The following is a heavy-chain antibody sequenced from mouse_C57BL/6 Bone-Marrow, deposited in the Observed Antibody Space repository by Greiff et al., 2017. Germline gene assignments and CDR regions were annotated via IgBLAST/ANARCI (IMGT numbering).Heavy chain of an antibody. CDR3: ARDEDYCGRGCAN. J-gene: IGHJ3*01. D-gene: IGHD1-1*01. CDR2: SRNKANDYTT. CDR1: GFTFSDFY. Sequence: EVKLVESGGGLVQSGRSLRLSCATSGFTFSDFYMEWVRQAPGQGLEWIAASRNKANDYTTEYSASVKGRFIVSRDTSQSILYLQMNALRADDTAIYYRARDEDYCGRGCANWGQGTLVTVSA. V-gene: IGHV7-1*01.